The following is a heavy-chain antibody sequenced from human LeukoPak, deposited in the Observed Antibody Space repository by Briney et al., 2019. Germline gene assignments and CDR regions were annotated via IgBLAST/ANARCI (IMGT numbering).Heavy chain of an antibody. D-gene: IGHD2-21*01. CDR1: GGTFSSYA. CDR2: IIPIFGTA. V-gene: IGHV1-69*13. CDR3: ARGRVIFHRDNDAFDI. J-gene: IGHJ3*02. Sequence: SLKVSCKASGGTFSSYAISWVRQAPGQGLEWMGGIIPIFGTANYAQKFQGRVTITADESTSTAYMELSSLRSEDTAVYYCARGRVIFHRDNDAFDIWGQGTMVTVSS.